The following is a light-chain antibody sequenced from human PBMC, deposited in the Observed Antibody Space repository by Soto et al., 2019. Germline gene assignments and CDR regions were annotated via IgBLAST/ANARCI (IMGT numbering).Light chain of an antibody. CDR3: QHYNTWPPWT. V-gene: IGKV3-15*01. Sequence: ETVMTQSPATLSVSPGERATLSCRASQSVSSSLAWYQQKPGQAPRLLIYGASTRATGIPARFSGSGSGTEFTLTISSLQSEDFEVYYCQHYNTWPPWTFGQGTKVDIK. CDR1: QSVSSS. CDR2: GAS. J-gene: IGKJ1*01.